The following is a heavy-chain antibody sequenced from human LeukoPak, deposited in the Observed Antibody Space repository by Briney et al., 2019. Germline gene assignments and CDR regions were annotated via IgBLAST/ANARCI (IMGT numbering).Heavy chain of an antibody. V-gene: IGHV3-21*01. CDR1: GFTFSSYS. CDR3: ARDWSSSWQKDYYFDY. D-gene: IGHD6-13*01. Sequence: GGSLRLSCAASGFTFSSYSMNWVRQAPGKGLEWVSSISSSSSYIYYADSVKGRFTISRDNAKNSLYLQMNSLRAEDTAVYYCARDWSSSWQKDYYFDYWGQGTLVTVSS. CDR2: ISSSSSYI. J-gene: IGHJ4*02.